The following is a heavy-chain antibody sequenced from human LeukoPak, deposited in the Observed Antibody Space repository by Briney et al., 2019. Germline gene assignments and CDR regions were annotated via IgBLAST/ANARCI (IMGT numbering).Heavy chain of an antibody. V-gene: IGHV4-59*08. CDR1: GGSISSYY. CDR2: IYYSGCT. Sequence: PSETLSLTCTVSGGSISSYYRSWIRQPPGKGLEWIGFIYYSGCTNYNPSLKSRVTILVDTSKNQFSLKLSSVTAADTAVYYCTRAAGDGDYWGQGTLVIVSS. CDR3: TRAAGDGDY. J-gene: IGHJ4*02. D-gene: IGHD3-10*01.